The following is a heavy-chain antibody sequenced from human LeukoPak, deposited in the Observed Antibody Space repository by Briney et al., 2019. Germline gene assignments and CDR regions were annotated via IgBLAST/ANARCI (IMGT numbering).Heavy chain of an antibody. CDR2: INAGNGNT. V-gene: IGHV1-3*03. CDR1: GYTFTSFA. J-gene: IGHJ6*03. Sequence: ASVKVSCKASGYTFTSFAMHWVRQAPGQRLEWMGWINAGNGNTKYSPEFQGRVTITRDTSTSTAYMELSSLRSEDTAVYYCARVGSGRGYMDVWGKGTTVTVSS. D-gene: IGHD3-10*01. CDR3: ARVGSGRGYMDV.